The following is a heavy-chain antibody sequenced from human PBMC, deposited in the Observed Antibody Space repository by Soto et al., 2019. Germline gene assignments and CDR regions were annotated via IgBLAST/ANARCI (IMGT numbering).Heavy chain of an antibody. Sequence: GGSLRLSCAASGFTFSSYAMSWVRQAPGKGLEWVSAISGSGGSTYYADSVKGPFTISRDNSKNTLYLQMNSLRAEDTAVYYCAKDRGRLWFGELDAFDIWGQGTMVTVSS. CDR3: AKDRGRLWFGELDAFDI. J-gene: IGHJ3*02. D-gene: IGHD3-10*01. V-gene: IGHV3-23*01. CDR2: ISGSGGST. CDR1: GFTFSSYA.